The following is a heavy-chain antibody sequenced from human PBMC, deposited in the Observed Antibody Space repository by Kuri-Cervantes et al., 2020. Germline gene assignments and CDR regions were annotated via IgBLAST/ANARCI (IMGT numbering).Heavy chain of an antibody. V-gene: IGHV3-33*08. CDR1: GFTFSSYG. CDR2: IWYDGSNQ. Sequence: GESLKISCAASGFTFSSYGMHWVRQAPGKGLEWVAVIWYDGSNQYYADSVKGRFTISRDNSKNTVYLQMNSLRTEDTAVYYCARESSGWMGVDYWGQGTLVTVSS. J-gene: IGHJ4*02. D-gene: IGHD6-19*01. CDR3: ARESSGWMGVDY.